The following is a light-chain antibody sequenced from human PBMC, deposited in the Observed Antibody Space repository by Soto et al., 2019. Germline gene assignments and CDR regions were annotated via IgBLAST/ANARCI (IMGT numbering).Light chain of an antibody. CDR3: QSYDSSLSGYV. CDR2: ANT. J-gene: IGLJ1*01. V-gene: IGLV1-40*01. CDR1: SSNSGADYD. Sequence: QSALTQPPAVSGAPGQRVTSSYTGSSSNSGADYDVHWYQQLPGTAPKLLIYANTNRPSGVPGRFSGSKSGTSASLAITGLQAEDEADYYCQSYDSSLSGYVFGTGTKVTVX.